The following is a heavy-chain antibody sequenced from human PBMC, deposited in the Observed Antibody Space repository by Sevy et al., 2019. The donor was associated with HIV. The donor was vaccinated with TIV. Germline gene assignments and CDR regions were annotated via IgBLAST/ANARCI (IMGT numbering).Heavy chain of an antibody. D-gene: IGHD3-3*01. CDR2: ISAYNGNT. Sequence: ASVKVSCKASGYTFTSYGISWVRQAPGQGLEWMGWISAYNGNTNYAQKLQGRVTMTTDTSTGTAYMELRSLRSDDTAVYYCESDLRITIFGVGGGHDAFDIWGQGTMVTVSS. J-gene: IGHJ3*02. V-gene: IGHV1-18*04. CDR1: GYTFTSYG. CDR3: ESDLRITIFGVGGGHDAFDI.